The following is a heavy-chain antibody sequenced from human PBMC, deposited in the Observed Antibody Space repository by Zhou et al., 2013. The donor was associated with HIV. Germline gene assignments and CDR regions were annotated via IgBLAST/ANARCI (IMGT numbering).Heavy chain of an antibody. CDR3: ARSLEDIVVVPAAISRPLDY. V-gene: IGHV1-69*12. Sequence: QVQLVQSGAEVKKPGSSVKLSCKAFGGTFDTFAVAWVRRAPGQGLEWMGGIIPIFDTTNYAQKFQGRVTITADESTSTAYMELSSLRSEDTAVYYCARSLEDIVVVPAAISRPLDYWGQGTRGHRLL. J-gene: IGHJ4*02. CDR2: IIPIFDTT. D-gene: IGHD2-2*01. CDR1: GGTFDTFA.